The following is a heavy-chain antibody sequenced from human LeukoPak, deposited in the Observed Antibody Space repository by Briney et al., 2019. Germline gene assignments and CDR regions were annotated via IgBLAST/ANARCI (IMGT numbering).Heavy chain of an antibody. CDR3: ARDTHYDSSGSPYQPDAFDI. D-gene: IGHD3-22*01. CDR2: INHSGST. V-gene: IGHV4-34*01. J-gene: IGHJ3*02. CDR1: GGSFSGYY. Sequence: SETLSLTCAVYGGSFSGYYWSWIRQPPGKVLEWIGEINHSGSTNYNPSLKSRVTISVDTSKNHFSLKLSSVTAADTAVYYCARDTHYDSSGSPYQPDAFDIWGQGTMVTVSS.